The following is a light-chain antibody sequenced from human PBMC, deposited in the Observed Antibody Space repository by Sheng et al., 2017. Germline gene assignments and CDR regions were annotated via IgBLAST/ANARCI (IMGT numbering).Light chain of an antibody. CDR3: GTWDSSLSAGV. CDR1: SSNIGKNF. CDR2: ENS. Sequence: QSVLTQPPSVSAAPGQEVTISCSGSSSNIGKNFVSWYQHLPGTAPKLLIYENSKRPSGIPDRFSGSQSGTSATLGITGLQTGDEADYYCGTWDSSLSAGVFGGGTKLTVL. J-gene: IGLJ2*01. V-gene: IGLV1-51*02.